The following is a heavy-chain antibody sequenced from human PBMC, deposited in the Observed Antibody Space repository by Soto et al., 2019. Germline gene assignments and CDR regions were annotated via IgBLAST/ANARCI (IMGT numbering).Heavy chain of an antibody. CDR3: AHSRCGGDCLQSYSSHYYYGMDV. V-gene: IGHV2-5*02. Sequence: QITLKESGPSLVKPTQTLTLTCTFSGFSLSTGGVGVGWIRPPPGKALEWLALIYWDDDKRYSPSLRGSHTVTNDTSKDQVVLTMTNMDPVDTATYYCAHSRCGGDCLQSYSSHYYYGMDVWGQGTTVTVSS. J-gene: IGHJ6*02. D-gene: IGHD2-21*02. CDR1: GFSLSTGGVG. CDR2: IYWDDDK.